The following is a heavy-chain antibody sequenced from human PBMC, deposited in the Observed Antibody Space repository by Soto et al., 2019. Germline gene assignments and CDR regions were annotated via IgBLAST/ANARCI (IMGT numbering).Heavy chain of an antibody. J-gene: IGHJ4*02. CDR3: ARDIEQWLGRLLFDY. V-gene: IGHV3-30*09. CDR1: GFTFSSYA. Sequence: GALRLSCAASGFTFSSYAMHWVRQAPGKGLEWVAVISYDGSNKFYADSVTGRFAISRDNSKNTLYLQMNSLRAEDTAVYSCARDIEQWLGRLLFDYWGQGTLVTVSS. D-gene: IGHD6-19*01. CDR2: ISYDGSNK.